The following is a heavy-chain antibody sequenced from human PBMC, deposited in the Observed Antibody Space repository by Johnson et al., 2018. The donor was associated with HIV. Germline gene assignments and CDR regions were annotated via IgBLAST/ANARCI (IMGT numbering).Heavy chain of an antibody. CDR1: GFTFDDYA. CDR2: IRYDGSNK. Sequence: QVQLVESGGGLVQPGGSLGLSCTIYGFTFDDYAMSWVRQAPGKGLEWVAFIRYDGSNKYYADSVKGRFTISRDNSKNTLYLQMNSLRAEDTAVYYCAKTAAADAFDIWGQGTMVTVSS. CDR3: AKTAAADAFDI. V-gene: IGHV3-30*02. J-gene: IGHJ3*02. D-gene: IGHD2-2*01.